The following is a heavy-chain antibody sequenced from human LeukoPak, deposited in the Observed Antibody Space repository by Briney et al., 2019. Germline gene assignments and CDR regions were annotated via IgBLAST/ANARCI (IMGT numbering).Heavy chain of an antibody. J-gene: IGHJ4*02. Sequence: PGGSLRLSCAASGFTFSIYAMTWVRQAPGKGLVWVSCINSDGSRTTYADSVKGRFTISRDNAKNTLYLQMNTLRVEDTAVYYCARGSWSAADTNIDYWGQGTLVTVSS. V-gene: IGHV3-74*01. D-gene: IGHD6-13*01. CDR2: INSDGSRT. CDR3: ARGSWSAADTNIDY. CDR1: GFTFSIYA.